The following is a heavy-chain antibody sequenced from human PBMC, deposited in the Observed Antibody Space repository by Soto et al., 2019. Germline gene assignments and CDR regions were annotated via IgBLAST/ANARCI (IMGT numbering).Heavy chain of an antibody. Sequence: PGGSLRLSCAASGFTFNSYGIHWVRQAPGKGPEWVAVISHDGSKINYADSVKGRVTISRDNAKNTLYLQMNSLRAEDTAVYYCARDLNYGLFDYWGQGTLVTVSS. CDR3: ARDLNYGLFDY. D-gene: IGHD4-17*01. CDR1: GFTFNSYG. J-gene: IGHJ4*02. CDR2: ISHDGSKI. V-gene: IGHV3-30*03.